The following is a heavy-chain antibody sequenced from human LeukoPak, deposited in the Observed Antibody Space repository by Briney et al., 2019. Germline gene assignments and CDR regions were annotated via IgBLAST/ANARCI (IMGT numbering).Heavy chain of an antibody. CDR1: GFTFSSFW. CDR3: ARGWLAARPTTAAVFDY. Sequence: GGSLRLSCAASGFTFSSFWMDWVRQAPGKGLEWVAHIKNDGRERYYVDSVQGRFTISRDNARNSLYLQMNSLRVEDTALYYCARGWLAARPTTAAVFDYWGQGILVTVSP. CDR2: IKNDGRER. D-gene: IGHD6-6*01. J-gene: IGHJ4*02. V-gene: IGHV3-7*04.